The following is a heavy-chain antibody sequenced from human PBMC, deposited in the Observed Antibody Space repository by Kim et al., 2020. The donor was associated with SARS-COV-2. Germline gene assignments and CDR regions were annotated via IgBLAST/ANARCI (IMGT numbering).Heavy chain of an antibody. J-gene: IGHJ4*02. D-gene: IGHD6-19*01. V-gene: IGHV1-3*01. CDR3: ARVFAKNSSPSGY. Sequence: YSQKFQGRVTITRDTSASTAYMELSSLRSEDTAVYYCARVFAKNSSPSGYWGQGTLVTVSS.